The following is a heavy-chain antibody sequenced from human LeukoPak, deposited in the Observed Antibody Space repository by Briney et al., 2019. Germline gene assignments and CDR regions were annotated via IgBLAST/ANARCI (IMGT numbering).Heavy chain of an antibody. Sequence: PSETLSLTCTVSGGSISSSSYYWGWIRQPPGKGLEWIGSIYYSGSTYYNPSLKSRVTISVDTSKNQFSLKLSSVTAADTAVYYCARGAKRYFDLWGRGTLVTVSS. J-gene: IGHJ2*01. CDR3: ARGAKRYFDL. CDR2: IYYSGST. CDR1: GGSISSSSYY. V-gene: IGHV4-39*01.